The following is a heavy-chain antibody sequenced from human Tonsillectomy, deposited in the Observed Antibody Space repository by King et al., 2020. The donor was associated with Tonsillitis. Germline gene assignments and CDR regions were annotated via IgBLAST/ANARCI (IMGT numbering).Heavy chain of an antibody. Sequence: VKLVESGGGVVQPGRSRRLSCAASGFTFSSYTMHWVRQAPGKGLEWVAVISYAGSNKYYADSVKGRFTNSRENSKNTLYLQINSLRAEDPAVYYSARDLLEPLYYFDYWGRGPLVTVSS. CDR2: ISYAGSNK. CDR1: GFTFSSYT. V-gene: IGHV3-30*04. J-gene: IGHJ4*02. D-gene: IGHD1-1*01. CDR3: ARDLLEPLYYFDY.